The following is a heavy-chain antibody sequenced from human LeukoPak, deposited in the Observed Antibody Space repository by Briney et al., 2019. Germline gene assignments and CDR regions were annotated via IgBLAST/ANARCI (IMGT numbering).Heavy chain of an antibody. J-gene: IGHJ4*02. Sequence: SETLSLTCAVYGGSFSGYDWSWIRQPPGKGLEWIGEINHSGSAHYNPSLKSRVTISADTSKNQFSLKMNSVTAADTAVYYCARQTTTYLFDYWGQGNLVTVSS. CDR2: INHSGSA. CDR3: ARQTTTYLFDY. CDR1: GGSFSGYD. D-gene: IGHD1-7*01. V-gene: IGHV4-34*01.